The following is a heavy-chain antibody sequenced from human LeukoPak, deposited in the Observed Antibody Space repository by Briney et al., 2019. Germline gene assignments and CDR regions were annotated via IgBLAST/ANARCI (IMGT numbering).Heavy chain of an antibody. Sequence: EASVKVSCKASGGTFSSYAISWVRQAPGQGLEWMGRIIPILGIANYAQKFQGRVTITADKSTSTAYMELSSLRSEDTAVYYCARGLGMITFGGVIWGQGTLVTVSS. CDR1: GGTFSSYA. J-gene: IGHJ4*02. D-gene: IGHD3-16*01. V-gene: IGHV1-69*04. CDR2: IIPILGIA. CDR3: ARGLGMITFGGVI.